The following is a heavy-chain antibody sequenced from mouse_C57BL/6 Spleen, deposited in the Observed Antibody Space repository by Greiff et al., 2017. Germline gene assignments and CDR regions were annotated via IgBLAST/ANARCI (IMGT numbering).Heavy chain of an antibody. CDR2: IDPSDSYT. J-gene: IGHJ4*01. CDR1: GYTFTSYW. V-gene: IGHV1-69*01. D-gene: IGHD1-1*01. CDR3: ARTPHYYGSSYYAMDY. Sequence: QVQLQQPGAELVMPGASVKLSCKASGYTFTSYWMHWVKQRPGQGLEWIGEIDPSDSYTNYSQKFKGKSTLTVDKSSSSAYMQLSSLTSEDSAVYYCARTPHYYGSSYYAMDYWGQGTSVTVSS.